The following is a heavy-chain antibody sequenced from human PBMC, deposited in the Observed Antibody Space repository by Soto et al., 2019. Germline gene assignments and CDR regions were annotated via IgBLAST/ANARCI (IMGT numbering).Heavy chain of an antibody. CDR2: ISSSSSYT. CDR3: ASELRYFDWPLPSSDY. D-gene: IGHD3-9*01. J-gene: IGHJ4*02. V-gene: IGHV3-11*05. Sequence: PGGSLGLSCAASGFTFSDYYMSWIRQAPGKGLEWVSYISSSSSYTNYADSVKGRFTISRDNAKNSLYLQMNSLRAEDTAVYYCASELRYFDWPLPSSDYWGQGTLVTVPQ. CDR1: GFTFSDYY.